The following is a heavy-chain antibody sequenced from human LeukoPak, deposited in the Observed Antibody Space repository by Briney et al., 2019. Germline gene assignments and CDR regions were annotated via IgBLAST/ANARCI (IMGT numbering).Heavy chain of an antibody. Sequence: SETLSLTCTVSGGSFSSYYWSWIRQPPGMGLEWIGYIYYSGSTNYNPSLMSRVTISVDTSKNQFSLKLSSVTAADTAVYYCARGFGKGIAAAGYDYWGQGTLVTVSS. D-gene: IGHD6-13*01. CDR3: ARGFGKGIAAAGYDY. V-gene: IGHV4-59*12. CDR1: GGSFSSYY. CDR2: IYYSGST. J-gene: IGHJ4*02.